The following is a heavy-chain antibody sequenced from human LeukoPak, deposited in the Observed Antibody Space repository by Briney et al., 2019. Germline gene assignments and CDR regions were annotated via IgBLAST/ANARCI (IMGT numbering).Heavy chain of an antibody. J-gene: IGHJ4*02. Sequence: PSETLSLTCTVSGGSISSGGYSWSWIRQHPGKGLEWIGYIYYSGSTYCNPSLKSRVTISVDTSKNQFSLKLSSVTAADTAVYYCARGGNSVAFDYWGQGTLVTVSS. CDR3: ARGGNSVAFDY. V-gene: IGHV4-31*03. CDR1: GGSISSGGYS. CDR2: IYYSGST. D-gene: IGHD4-23*01.